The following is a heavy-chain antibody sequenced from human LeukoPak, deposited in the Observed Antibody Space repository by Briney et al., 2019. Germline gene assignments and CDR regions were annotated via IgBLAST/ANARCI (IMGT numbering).Heavy chain of an antibody. Sequence: GGSLKLSCAVSGFTFSGFSMSWVRQAPGKGLEWVAKMNEYGSEVFYVDSVKGRFTISRDNAKNSLYLQMNRLRAEDTAVYYCARPRGCGSSRCNNFDYWGQGTLVTVSS. V-gene: IGHV3-7*01. J-gene: IGHJ4*02. CDR3: ARPRGCGSSRCNNFDY. CDR2: MNEYGSEV. D-gene: IGHD2-2*01. CDR1: GFTFSGFS.